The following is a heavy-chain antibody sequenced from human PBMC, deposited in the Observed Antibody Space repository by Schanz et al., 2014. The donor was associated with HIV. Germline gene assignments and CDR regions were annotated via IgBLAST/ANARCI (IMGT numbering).Heavy chain of an antibody. V-gene: IGHV3-30*03. J-gene: IGHJ4*02. D-gene: IGHD4-17*01. CDR2: ISYDGTKK. Sequence: QVQLVESGGGVVQPGRSLRLSCAASGFTFSSYGMYWVRQAPGKGLEWVAVISYDGTKKHYADSVKGRFTISRDNAKNSLHLQMSRLGAEDTAVYYCARDLHDYGDARTDYWGQGILVTVSS. CDR1: GFTFSSYG. CDR3: ARDLHDYGDARTDY.